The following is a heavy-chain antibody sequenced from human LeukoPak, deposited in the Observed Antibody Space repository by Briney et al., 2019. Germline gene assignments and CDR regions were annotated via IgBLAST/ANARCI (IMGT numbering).Heavy chain of an antibody. CDR1: GHTFTGYY. J-gene: IGHJ5*02. Sequence: ASVKVSCKASGHTFTGYYMHWERQAPGQGLEWMGRFNPNSGGTNYAQKFQGRVTMTRDTSISTAYMELSRLTSDDTAVYYCARGYSSDNWFDPWGQGTLVTVSS. CDR3: ARGYSSDNWFDP. D-gene: IGHD6-19*01. V-gene: IGHV1-2*06. CDR2: FNPNSGGT.